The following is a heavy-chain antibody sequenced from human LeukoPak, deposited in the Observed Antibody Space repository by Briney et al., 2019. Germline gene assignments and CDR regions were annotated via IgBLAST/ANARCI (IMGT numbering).Heavy chain of an antibody. V-gene: IGHV3-11*01. CDR2: ISSGGSTI. CDR1: GWTFSDYF. Sequence: PGGSLILSCAGSGWTFSDYFMSWTRQAPGKGLEYVAYISSGGSTIYYADSVKGRFTISRHNAKNSLYLQLNSLRAEDTAVYYCARVPREPDSGNTTPMDVWGQGTTVTVSS. D-gene: IGHD1-1*01. CDR3: ARVPREPDSGNTTPMDV. J-gene: IGHJ6*02.